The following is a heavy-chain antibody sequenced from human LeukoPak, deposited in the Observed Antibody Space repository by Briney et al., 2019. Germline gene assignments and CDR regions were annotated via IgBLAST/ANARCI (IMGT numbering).Heavy chain of an antibody. CDR1: GGSISSYY. CDR3: ASSKAAGSRFDY. V-gene: IGHV4-59*01. J-gene: IGHJ4*02. D-gene: IGHD6-13*01. CDR2: IYYSGST. Sequence: SETLSLTCTVSGGSISSYYWSWIRQPPGKGLEWIGYIYYSGSTNYNPSLKSRVTISVDTSKNQFSLKLSSVTAADTAVYYCASSKAAGSRFDYWGQGTLVTVSS.